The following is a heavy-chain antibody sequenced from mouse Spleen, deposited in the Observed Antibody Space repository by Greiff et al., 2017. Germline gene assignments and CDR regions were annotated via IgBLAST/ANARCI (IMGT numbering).Heavy chain of an antibody. CDR1: GFTFSSYA. D-gene: IGHD1-1*01. Sequence: EVQLVESGEGLVKPGGSLKLSCAASGFTFSSYAMSWVRQTPEKRLEWVAYISSGGDYIYYADTVKGRFTISRDNARNTLYLQMSSLKSEDTAMYYCTKIYYGSSYWYFDVWGTGTTVTVSS. CDR2: ISSGGDYI. V-gene: IGHV5-9-1*02. J-gene: IGHJ1*03. CDR3: TKIYYGSSYWYFDV.